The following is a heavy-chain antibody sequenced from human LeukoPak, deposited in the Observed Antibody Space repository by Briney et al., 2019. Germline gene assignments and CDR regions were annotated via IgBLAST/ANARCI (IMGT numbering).Heavy chain of an antibody. CDR3: ARELYYYDSSGYPLNWFDP. J-gene: IGHJ5*02. Sequence: ASVKVSCKAYGYTFTGYYMHWVRQAPGQGLEWMGWINPNSGGTNYAQKFQGWVTMTRDTSISTAYMELSRLRSDDTAVYYCARELYYYDSSGYPLNWFDPWGQGTLVTVSS. D-gene: IGHD3-22*01. CDR2: INPNSGGT. V-gene: IGHV1-2*04. CDR1: GYTFTGYY.